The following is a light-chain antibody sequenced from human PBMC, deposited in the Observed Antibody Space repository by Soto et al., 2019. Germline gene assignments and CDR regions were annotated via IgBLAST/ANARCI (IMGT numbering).Light chain of an antibody. V-gene: IGKV1-5*03. J-gene: IGKJ1*01. CDR3: QHYNSYSEA. CDR2: KAS. Sequence: DIQMTQSPSTPSASVGDRVTITCQASQNINNYLNWYQQKPGKAPKLLIYKASTLKSGVPSRFSGSGSGTEFTLTISSLQPDDFATYYCQHYNSYSEAFGQGTKVDIK. CDR1: QNINNY.